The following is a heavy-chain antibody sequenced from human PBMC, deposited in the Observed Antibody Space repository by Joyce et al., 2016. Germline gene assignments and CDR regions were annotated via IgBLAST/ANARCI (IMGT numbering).Heavy chain of an antibody. CDR2: IRSKANGDAT. D-gene: IGHD3-3*01. CDR3: SNYDLWSGYSPSRDV. J-gene: IGHJ6*02. Sequence: EVQLVESGGGLVQPGGSLKLSCAVSGFTLSGSSGHWVRQASVKGLEWFGRIRSKANGDATAYAASVKGRFSISRDDSKNTAYLQMNSLKTEDTAVYYCSNYDLWSGYSPSRDVWGQGSTVTVSS. CDR1: GFTLSGSS. V-gene: IGHV3-73*02.